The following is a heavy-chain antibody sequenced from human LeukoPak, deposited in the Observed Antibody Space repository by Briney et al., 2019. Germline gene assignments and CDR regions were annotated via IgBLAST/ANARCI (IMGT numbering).Heavy chain of an antibody. D-gene: IGHD3-9*01. V-gene: IGHV5-10-1*01. CDR3: ARLGYYDILTGPKEPNLFHP. J-gene: IGHJ5*02. CDR1: GYSFTSYW. Sequence: GESLKISCKGSGYSFTSYWISWVRQMPGKGLEWMGRIDPSDSYTNYSPSFQGHVAISADKSISPAYLQWSSLKASDTAMYYCARLGYYDILTGPKEPNLFHPRGQGALVTVSS. CDR2: IDPSDSYT.